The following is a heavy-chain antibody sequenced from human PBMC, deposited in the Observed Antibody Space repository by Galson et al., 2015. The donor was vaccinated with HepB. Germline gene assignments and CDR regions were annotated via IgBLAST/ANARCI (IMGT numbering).Heavy chain of an antibody. J-gene: IGHJ5*02. CDR2: IYSGASNT. V-gene: IGHV3-74*03. Sequence: SLRLSCAASGFTFSNYRMHWVRQAPGKGLVWVSRIYSGASNTTYADSVKGRFTISRDNAKNTLYLQMNSLRAEDTAVYYCARRSTNWFDPWGQGTLVTVSS. CDR1: GFTFSNYR. CDR3: ARRSTNWFDP.